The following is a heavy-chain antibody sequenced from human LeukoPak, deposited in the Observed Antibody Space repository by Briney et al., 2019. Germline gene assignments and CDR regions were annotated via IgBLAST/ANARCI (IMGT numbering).Heavy chain of an antibody. D-gene: IGHD3-22*01. CDR3: ARDNEGYDSSVGAFDI. V-gene: IGHV4-30-2*01. CDR1: GGSISSGGYY. CDR2: IYHSGST. J-gene: IGHJ3*02. Sequence: SQTLSLTCTVSGGSISSGGYYWSWIRQPPGKGLEWIGYIYHSGSTYYNPSLKSRVTISVDRSKNQFSLKLSSVTAADTAVYYCARDNEGYDSSVGAFDIWGQGTMVTVSS.